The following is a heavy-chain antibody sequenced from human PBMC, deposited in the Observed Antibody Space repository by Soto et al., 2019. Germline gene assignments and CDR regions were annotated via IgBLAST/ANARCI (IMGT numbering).Heavy chain of an antibody. J-gene: IGHJ4*02. CDR2: IVVGSGNT. D-gene: IGHD3-10*01. Sequence: SVKVSCKASGFTFTSSAVQWVRQARGQRLEWIGWIVVGSGNTNYAQKFQERVTITRDMSTSTAYMELSSLRSEDTAVYYCAAPVRGKGFFDYWGQGTLVTVSS. V-gene: IGHV1-58*01. CDR1: GFTFTSSA. CDR3: AAPVRGKGFFDY.